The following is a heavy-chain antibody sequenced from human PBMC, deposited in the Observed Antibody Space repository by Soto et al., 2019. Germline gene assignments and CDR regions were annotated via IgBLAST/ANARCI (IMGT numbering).Heavy chain of an antibody. J-gene: IGHJ4*02. D-gene: IGHD1-20*01. V-gene: IGHV3-23*01. CDR1: GFTFNIYA. CDR3: ATVHNPSRSFDY. Sequence: GSLRLSCAASGFTFNIYAMTWVRQAPGKGLEWVSTTGATGRTTYYSDSVKGRFTVSRDNSKNTLDLQMSNLRAEDTAVYYCATVHNPSRSFDYWGQGTLVTVPS. CDR2: TGATGRTT.